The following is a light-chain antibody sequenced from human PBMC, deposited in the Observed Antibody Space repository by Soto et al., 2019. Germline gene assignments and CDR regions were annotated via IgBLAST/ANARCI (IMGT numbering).Light chain of an antibody. V-gene: IGKV3-15*01. J-gene: IGKJ1*01. CDR2: GAS. CDR1: QTVRSSY. Sequence: EIVLTQSPGTLSLSPGQRATLSCGASQTVRSSYLAWYQQKPGQAPRVLIYGASTTAPGIPARFSGSGSGTEFTLTISSLQSEDSAVYLCQQYSDWPRTFGQGTKVDIK. CDR3: QQYSDWPRT.